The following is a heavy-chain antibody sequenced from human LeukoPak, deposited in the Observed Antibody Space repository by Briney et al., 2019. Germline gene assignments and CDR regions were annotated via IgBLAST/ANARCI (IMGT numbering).Heavy chain of an antibody. CDR1: GFTFSSYS. CDR3: AGGDSSGWPYYYYGMDV. D-gene: IGHD6-19*01. V-gene: IGHV3-21*01. CDR2: ISSSSSDI. J-gene: IGHJ6*02. Sequence: GGSLRLSCAASGFTFSSYSMNWVRQAPGKGVEWVTSISSSSSDIYYADSVKGRFTISRDNAKNSLYLQMNSLRAEDTAVYYCAGGDSSGWPYYYYGMDVWGQGTTVTVSS.